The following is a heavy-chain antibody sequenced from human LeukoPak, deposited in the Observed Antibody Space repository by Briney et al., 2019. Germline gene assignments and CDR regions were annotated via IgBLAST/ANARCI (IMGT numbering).Heavy chain of an antibody. CDR1: GLTFARHA. Sequence: PGGTLRLSCAASGLTFARHAMTWVRQTPGKGLEWVAGIGDSGTNTYYADSVKGRFTISRDNSKNMVYLQINSLRAEDTAVYFCATRPPSTTYFGVFDYWGQGTLVTVSS. J-gene: IGHJ4*02. D-gene: IGHD2/OR15-2a*01. CDR2: IGDSGTNT. CDR3: ATRPPSTTYFGVFDY. V-gene: IGHV3-23*01.